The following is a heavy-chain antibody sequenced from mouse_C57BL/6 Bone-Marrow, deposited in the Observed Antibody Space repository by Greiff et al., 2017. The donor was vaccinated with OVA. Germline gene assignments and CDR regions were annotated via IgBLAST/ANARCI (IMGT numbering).Heavy chain of an antibody. D-gene: IGHD1-1*01. CDR3: ANYYGSSPFDY. CDR2: IHPNSGST. Sequence: QVQLQQPGAELVKPGASVKLSCKASGYTFTSYWKHWVKQRPGQGLEWIGMIHPNSGSTNYNEKFKSKATMTVAKSSSTAYMQLSSLTSEDSSVDYCANYYGSSPFDYWGQGTTLTVSS. J-gene: IGHJ2*01. CDR1: GYTFTSYW. V-gene: IGHV1-64*01.